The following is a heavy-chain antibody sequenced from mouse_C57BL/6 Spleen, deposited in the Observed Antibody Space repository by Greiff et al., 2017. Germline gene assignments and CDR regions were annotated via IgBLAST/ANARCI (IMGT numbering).Heavy chain of an antibody. CDR1: GYSITSGYY. Sequence: EVKLEESGPGLVKPSQSLSLTCSVTGYSITSGYYWNWIRQFPGNKLEWMGYISYDGSNNYNPSLKNRISITRETSKNQFFLKLNSVTTEDTATYYCARFSIYYDYDEGYAMDYWGQGTSVTVSS. D-gene: IGHD2-4*01. J-gene: IGHJ4*01. CDR3: ARFSIYYDYDEGYAMDY. CDR2: ISYDGSN. V-gene: IGHV3-6*01.